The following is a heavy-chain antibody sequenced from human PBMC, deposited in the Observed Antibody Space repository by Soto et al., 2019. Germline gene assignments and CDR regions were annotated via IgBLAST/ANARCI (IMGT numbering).Heavy chain of an antibody. V-gene: IGHV3-21*01. D-gene: IGHD6-19*01. J-gene: IGHJ5*02. CDR3: ARSQALYSSGWYVGSVNWFAP. Sequence: GGSLRLSCAASGFTFSSYSMNWVRQAPGKGLEWVSSISSSSSHIYYADSVKGRFTISRDNAKNSLYLQMNSLRAEDTAVYYCARSQALYSSGWYVGSVNWFAPWGQGSLVIVSS. CDR1: GFTFSSYS. CDR2: ISSSSSHI.